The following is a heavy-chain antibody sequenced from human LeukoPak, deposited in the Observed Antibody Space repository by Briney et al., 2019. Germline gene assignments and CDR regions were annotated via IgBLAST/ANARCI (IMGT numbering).Heavy chain of an antibody. CDR1: GFTFSSYS. J-gene: IGHJ3*02. CDR2: ISSSGSYT. CDR3: ARFETCQCDDVFDI. D-gene: IGHD3-9*01. V-gene: IGHV3-21*01. Sequence: GGSLRLSCAASGFTFSSYSMNWVRQAPGKGLEWVSSISSSGSYTYYADSVKGRFTISRDNAKNSLYLQMNILRAEDTAVYFCARFETCQCDDVFDIWGQGTMVTVSS.